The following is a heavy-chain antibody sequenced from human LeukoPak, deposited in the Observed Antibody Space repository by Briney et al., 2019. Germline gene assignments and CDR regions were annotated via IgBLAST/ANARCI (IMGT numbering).Heavy chain of an antibody. D-gene: IGHD1-26*01. CDR1: GGSISSYY. CDR3: ARAGEILYYGMDV. Sequence: SETLSLTCTVSGGSISSYYWSWIRQPPGKGLEWIGYIYYSGSTNYNPSLKSRVTISVDTSKNQFSLKLSSVTAADTAVYYCARAGEILYYGMDVWGQGTTVTVSS. V-gene: IGHV4-59*01. J-gene: IGHJ6*02. CDR2: IYYSGST.